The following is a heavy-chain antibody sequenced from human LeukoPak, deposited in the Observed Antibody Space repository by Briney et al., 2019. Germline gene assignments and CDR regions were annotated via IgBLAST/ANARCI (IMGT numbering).Heavy chain of an antibody. D-gene: IGHD3-10*01. CDR1: GGSVSSGSYY. CDR2: IYYSGST. J-gene: IGHJ4*02. V-gene: IGHV4-61*01. CDR3: ARDLMVQGVLIDY. Sequence: SETLSLTCSVSGGSVSSGSYYWSWIRQPPGKGLEWIGYIYYSGSTNYNPSLKSRVTISVDTSKNQFSLKLSSVTAADTAVYYCARDLMVQGVLIDYWGQGTLVTVSS.